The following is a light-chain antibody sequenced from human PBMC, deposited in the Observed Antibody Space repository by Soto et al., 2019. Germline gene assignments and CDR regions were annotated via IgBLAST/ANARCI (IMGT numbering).Light chain of an antibody. Sequence: QSALTQPASVSGSPGQSITISCTGTSSDVGGYNYVSWYQQRPGKALKLIIYDVSNRPSGVSNRFSGSKSGNTASLTISGLQAEDDTDYYCSSYTSTSTYVFGTGTKVTVL. J-gene: IGLJ1*01. CDR1: SSDVGGYNY. CDR3: SSYTSTSTYV. V-gene: IGLV2-14*03. CDR2: DVS.